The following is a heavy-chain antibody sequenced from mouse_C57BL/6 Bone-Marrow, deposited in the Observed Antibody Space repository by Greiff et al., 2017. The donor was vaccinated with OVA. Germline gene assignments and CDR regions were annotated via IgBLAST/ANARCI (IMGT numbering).Heavy chain of an antibody. CDR1: EYEFPSHD. V-gene: IGHV5-2*03. Sequence: EVKVEESGGGLVQPGESLKLSCESNEYEFPSHDMSWVRKTPEKRLELVAAINSDGGSTYYPDTMERRFIISRDNTKKTLYLQMSSLRSEDTALYYCARHNYYGSSYNWYFDVWGTGTTVTVSS. CDR3: ARHNYYGSSYNWYFDV. J-gene: IGHJ1*03. CDR2: INSDGGST. D-gene: IGHD1-1*01.